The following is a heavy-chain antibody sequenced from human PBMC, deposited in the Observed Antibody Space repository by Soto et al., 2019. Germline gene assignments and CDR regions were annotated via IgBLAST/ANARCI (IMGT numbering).Heavy chain of an antibody. CDR1: GFTFSRYW. Sequence: GGSLRLSCAASGFTFSRYWMSWVRQAPGKGLGWVANIKQGGTEKYYINSVKGRFTISRDNAKNSLYLQMNYLRAEDMAVYYCATDSPFELWGQGTLVTVSS. V-gene: IGHV3-7*03. J-gene: IGHJ4*02. D-gene: IGHD1-7*01. CDR3: ATDSPFEL. CDR2: IKQGGTEK.